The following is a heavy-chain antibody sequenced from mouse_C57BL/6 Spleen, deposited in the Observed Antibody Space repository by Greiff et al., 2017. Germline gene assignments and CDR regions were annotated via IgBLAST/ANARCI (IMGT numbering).Heavy chain of an antibody. V-gene: IGHV1-54*01. CDR3: ARLNGSHYSFDY. J-gene: IGHJ4*01. CDR2: INPGSGGT. Sequence: QVQLQQSGAELVRPGTSVKVSCKASGYAFTNYLIEWVKQRPGQGLEWIGVINPGSGGTNYNEKFKGKATLTADKSSSTAYMQLSSLTSEDSAVYFCARLNGSHYSFDYWGQGTSVTVAS. CDR1: GYAFTNYL.